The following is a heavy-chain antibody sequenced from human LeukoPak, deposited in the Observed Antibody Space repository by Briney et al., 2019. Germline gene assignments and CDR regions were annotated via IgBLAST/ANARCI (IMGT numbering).Heavy chain of an antibody. CDR2: ISTTSSAT. D-gene: IGHD1-1*01. CDR3: ARDFNVGYDFDY. CDR1: GFRFGGFR. V-gene: IGHV3-48*01. J-gene: IGHJ4*02. Sequence: GGSLRLSCAASGFRFGGFRMNRVRQAPGKGLEWISYISTTSSATYYAASVKGRFTISRDNAKNSLYLQMNSLRAEDTAVYYCARDFNVGYDFDYWGQGTLVTVSS.